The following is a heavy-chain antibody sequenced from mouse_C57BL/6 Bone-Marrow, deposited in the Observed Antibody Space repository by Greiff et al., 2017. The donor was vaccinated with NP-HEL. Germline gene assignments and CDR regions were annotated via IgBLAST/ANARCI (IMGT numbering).Heavy chain of an antibody. CDR2: IDLENGDT. J-gene: IGHJ2*01. Sequence: EVTLMESGAELFSPWASVPFSSPSSSFPIPASSLPFFLPRPSPCLAWFGWIDLENGDTEYASKFQGKATITADTSSDTAYLQLSSLTSEDTAVYYCTLRPWVYYFDYWGQGTTLTVSS. CDR1: SFPIPASS. D-gene: IGHD4-1*01. V-gene: IGHV14-4*01. CDR3: TLRPWVYYFDY.